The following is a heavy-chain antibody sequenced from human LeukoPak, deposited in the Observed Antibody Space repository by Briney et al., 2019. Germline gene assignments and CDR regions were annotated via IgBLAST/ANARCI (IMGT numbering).Heavy chain of an antibody. CDR2: ISSRSSTI. J-gene: IGHJ3*02. Sequence: PGGSLRLSCAASGFIFSSHSMNWVRQAPGKGLEWVSYISSRSSTIYYADSVKGRFTISRDNAKNSLFLQMNSLRAEDTAVYYCARLGGLQTSSGYYSKAFDIWGQGTMVTVSS. CDR3: ARLGGLQTSSGYYSKAFDI. CDR1: GFIFSSHS. V-gene: IGHV3-48*01. D-gene: IGHD3-22*01.